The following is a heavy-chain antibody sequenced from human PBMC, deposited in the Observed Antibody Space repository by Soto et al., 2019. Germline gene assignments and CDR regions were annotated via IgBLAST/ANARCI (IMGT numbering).Heavy chain of an antibody. V-gene: IGHV1-58*01. CDR1: GFTSISSA. CDR2: IAVGSGNA. D-gene: IGHD3-22*01. Sequence: SVKVSCKASGFTSISSAVRWVRQARGQRLEWIGWIAVGSGNANSAQKFQERVRITRDISTSTVYMDLSSLGSEDTAVYFCAADQGGSYYRLGYWGQGTLVTVSS. CDR3: AADQGGSYYRLGY. J-gene: IGHJ4*02.